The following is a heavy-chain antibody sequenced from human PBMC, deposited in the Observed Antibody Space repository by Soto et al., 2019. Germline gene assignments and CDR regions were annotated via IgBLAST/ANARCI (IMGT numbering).Heavy chain of an antibody. Sequence: GGSLRLSCAASGFTLSNNWIHWVRQAPGKGLVWVSRINSDGSSITYADSVKGRFTISRDNAKNTLYLQMNSLRDEDTAVYYCAKSVAARLDWLDPWGQGTQVTVSS. CDR1: GFTLSNNW. D-gene: IGHD6-6*01. CDR2: INSDGSSI. CDR3: AKSVAARLDWLDP. V-gene: IGHV3-74*03. J-gene: IGHJ5*02.